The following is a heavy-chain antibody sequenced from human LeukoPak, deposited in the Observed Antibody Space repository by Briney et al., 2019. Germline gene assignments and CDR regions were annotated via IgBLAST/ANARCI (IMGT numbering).Heavy chain of an antibody. V-gene: IGHV3-30*02. CDR2: IRYDGSNK. Sequence: GGSLRLSCAASGFTFSSYGMHWVRQAPGKGLEWVAFIRYDGSNKYYADSVKGRFTISRDSAKNSLYLQMNSLRAEDTAVYYCARALPIIAAAGTIAFDIWGQGTMVTVSS. CDR1: GFTFSSYG. J-gene: IGHJ3*02. CDR3: ARALPIIAAAGTIAFDI. D-gene: IGHD6-13*01.